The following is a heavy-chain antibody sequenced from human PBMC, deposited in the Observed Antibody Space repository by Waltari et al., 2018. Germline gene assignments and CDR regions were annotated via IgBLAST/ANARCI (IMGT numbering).Heavy chain of an antibody. CDR3: ARWGLATLEDAFDI. CDR1: GFTVSRNY. Sequence: EVQLVESGGGLIQPGGSLRLSCAASGFTVSRNYMSWVRKAPGKGLEWVAVIYSGGSTYYAHSVKGRFTISRYKSKNTLYLQMNSLRAEDTAVYYCARWGLATLEDAFDIWGQGTMVTVSS. D-gene: IGHD5-12*01. V-gene: IGHV3-53*01. J-gene: IGHJ3*02. CDR2: IYSGGST.